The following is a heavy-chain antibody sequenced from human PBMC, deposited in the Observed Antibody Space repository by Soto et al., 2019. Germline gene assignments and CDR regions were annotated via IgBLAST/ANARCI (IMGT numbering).Heavy chain of an antibody. Sequence: PGGSLRLSCAASGFIFSSYAMHWVRQAPGKGLEWVTVISHDGNNKYLADSVRGRFTVSRDNSKNTLYLQMNSLRGEDTAVYYCAKGGNYDNRGSYPPGDYWGQGALVTVSS. CDR2: ISHDGNNK. V-gene: IGHV3-30*18. CDR3: AKGGNYDNRGSYPPGDY. D-gene: IGHD3-22*01. J-gene: IGHJ4*02. CDR1: GFIFSSYA.